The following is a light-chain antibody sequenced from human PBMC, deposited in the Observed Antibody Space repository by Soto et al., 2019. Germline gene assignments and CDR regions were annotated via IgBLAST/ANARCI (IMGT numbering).Light chain of an antibody. CDR1: RSISRS. CDR2: DAS. V-gene: IGKV1-5*01. CDR3: QQYQSYFLT. J-gene: IGKJ3*01. Sequence: DIPMTQSPSTLSASVGDRVTITCRASRSISRSLAWYQQKSGKAPKLLIYDASSLESGVPSRFSGSGFGTEFTLTISGLQPDDFATYYCQQYQSYFLTFGPGTTVDMK.